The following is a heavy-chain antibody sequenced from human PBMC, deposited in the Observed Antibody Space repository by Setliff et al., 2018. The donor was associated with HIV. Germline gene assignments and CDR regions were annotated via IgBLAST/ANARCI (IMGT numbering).Heavy chain of an antibody. CDR3: AKGPRGLGLGYYFDY. J-gene: IGHJ4*02. CDR2: IYHTGKT. Sequence: PSETLSLTCTVSGDPLFIGGYYWSWLRQHPGGGLEWIGYIYHTGKTYHNPSLQSRISMSLDMSQNQFSLKLTSVTAADTAIYYCAKGPRGLGLGYYFDYWAQGSQVTAPQ. CDR1: GDPLFIGGYY. D-gene: IGHD2-15*01. V-gene: IGHV4-31*03.